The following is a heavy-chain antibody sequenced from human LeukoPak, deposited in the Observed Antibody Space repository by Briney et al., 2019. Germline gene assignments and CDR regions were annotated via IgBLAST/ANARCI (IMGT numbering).Heavy chain of an antibody. Sequence: GGSLRLSCAASGFTFSSYSMNWVRQAPGKGLEWVSSISSSRSYIYYADSVKGRFTISTHNAKNSLYLQMNSLSREDTAVYFCARPSFSSGSYFDHWGQGTLVTVSS. CDR1: GFTFSSYS. CDR2: ISSSRSYI. D-gene: IGHD6-19*01. CDR3: ARPSFSSGSYFDH. J-gene: IGHJ4*02. V-gene: IGHV3-21*01.